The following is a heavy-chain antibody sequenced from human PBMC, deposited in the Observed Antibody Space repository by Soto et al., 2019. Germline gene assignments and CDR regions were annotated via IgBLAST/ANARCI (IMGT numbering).Heavy chain of an antibody. D-gene: IGHD6-13*01. J-gene: IGHJ6*01. Sequence: PGGSLRLSWAASGFTLSSYAMHWVRQAPGKGLEWVAVISYDGSNKYYADSVKGRFTISRDNSKNTLYLQMNSLRAEDTAVYYCARDSVAAAGRPSYYYYGLAVRGQVTTIPASS. CDR1: GFTLSSYA. V-gene: IGHV3-30-3*01. CDR3: ARDSVAAAGRPSYYYYGLAV. CDR2: ISYDGSNK.